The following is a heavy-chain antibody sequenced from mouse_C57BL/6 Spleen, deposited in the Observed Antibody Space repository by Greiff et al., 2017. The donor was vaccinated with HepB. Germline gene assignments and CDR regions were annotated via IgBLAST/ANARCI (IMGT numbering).Heavy chain of an antibody. CDR3: ARSSWNYFDY. CDR2: IDPSDSYT. Sequence: QVQLQQPGAELVMPGASVKLSCKASGYTFISYWMHWVKQRPGQGLEWIGEIDPSDSYTNYNQKFKGKSTLTVDKSSSTAYMQLSSLTSEDSAVYYCARSSWNYFDYWGQGTTLTVSS. CDR1: GYTFISYW. V-gene: IGHV1-69*01. J-gene: IGHJ2*01.